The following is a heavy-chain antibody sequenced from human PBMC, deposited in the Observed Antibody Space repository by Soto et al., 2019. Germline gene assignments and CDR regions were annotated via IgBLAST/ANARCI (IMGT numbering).Heavy chain of an antibody. CDR2: ISSDVNYK. CDR3: ARQQKRGVWFFDF. V-gene: IGHV3-30-3*01. Sequence: QVQLVESGGGVVQPGRSLELSCAASGFTFSSYALHWVRQAPGKGLEWVAVISSDVNYKYYADSVKGRFTISRDNSRDTLYLQMNSLRAEDTAVYYCARQQKRGVWFFDFWGQGTLVNVSS. CDR1: GFTFSSYA. J-gene: IGHJ4*02. D-gene: IGHD6-13*01.